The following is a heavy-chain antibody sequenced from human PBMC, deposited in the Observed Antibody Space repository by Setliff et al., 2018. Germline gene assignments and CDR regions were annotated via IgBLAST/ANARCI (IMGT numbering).Heavy chain of an antibody. J-gene: IGHJ5*02. D-gene: IGHD1-1*01. CDR2: MSGSGGSI. CDR3: AKPTQGQLALGA. CDR1: GFTFTSYV. V-gene: IGHV3-23*01. Sequence: LRLSCVASGFTFTSYVMTWVRQAPGKGLEWVSAMSGSGGSINYADSVKGRFTISRDNSKNTLYLQMDSLRDDDAAVYYCAKPTQGQLALGAWGQGTLVTVSS.